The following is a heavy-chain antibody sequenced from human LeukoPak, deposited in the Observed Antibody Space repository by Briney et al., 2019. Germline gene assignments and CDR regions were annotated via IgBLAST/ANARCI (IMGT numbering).Heavy chain of an antibody. V-gene: IGHV3-7*01. CDR1: GFTFSSYW. J-gene: IGHJ6*03. CDR2: IKQDGSEK. Sequence: GGSPRLSCAASGFTFSSYWMSWVRQAPGKGLEWVANIKQDGSEKYYVDSVKGRFTISRDNAKNSLYLQMNSLRAEDTAVYYCAREGSDWNYYYYMDVWGKGTTVTISS. D-gene: IGHD6-19*01. CDR3: AREGSDWNYYYYMDV.